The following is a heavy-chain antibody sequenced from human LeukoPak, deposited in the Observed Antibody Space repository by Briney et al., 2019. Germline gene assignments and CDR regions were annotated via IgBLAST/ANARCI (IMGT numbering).Heavy chain of an antibody. D-gene: IGHD4-17*01. Sequence: GGSLRLSCAASGFVLNNFGMTWVRQAPGKGLEWVSTISGGGGGSKWYADSVKGRFTISRDNSKNTLFLQMNSLRVEDTAVYYCAKDPNGDYVGAFDFWGPGTLVTVSS. CDR3: AKDPNGDYVGAFDF. V-gene: IGHV3-23*01. J-gene: IGHJ3*01. CDR2: ISGGGGGSK. CDR1: GFVLNNFG.